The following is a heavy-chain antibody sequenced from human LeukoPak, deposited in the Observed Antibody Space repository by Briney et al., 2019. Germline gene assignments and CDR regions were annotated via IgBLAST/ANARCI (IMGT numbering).Heavy chain of an antibody. V-gene: IGHV4-31*03. J-gene: IGHJ2*01. CDR2: IYYSGST. D-gene: IGHD2-2*01. Sequence: SQTLSLTCTVSGGSISSGGHYWSWIRQHPGKGLEWIGYIYYSGSTYYNPSLKSRVTISVDTSKNQFSLKLSSVTAADTAVYYCAREGVVPAAMSGWYFDLWGRGTRVTVSS. CDR1: GGSISSGGHY. CDR3: AREGVVPAAMSGWYFDL.